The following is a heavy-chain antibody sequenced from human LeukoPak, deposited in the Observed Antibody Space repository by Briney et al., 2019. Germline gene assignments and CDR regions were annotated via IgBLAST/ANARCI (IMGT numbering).Heavy chain of an antibody. J-gene: IGHJ5*02. Sequence: ASVKVSCKASGYTFTSYGISWVRQAPGQGLEWMGWISAYNGNTNYAQKLQGRVTMTTDTSTSTAYMELRSLRSDDTAVYYCARAPPFGDYVWGSYRNNWFDPWGQGTLVTVSS. V-gene: IGHV1-18*01. CDR1: GYTFTSYG. CDR3: ARAPPFGDYVWGSYRNNWFDP. CDR2: ISAYNGNT. D-gene: IGHD3-16*02.